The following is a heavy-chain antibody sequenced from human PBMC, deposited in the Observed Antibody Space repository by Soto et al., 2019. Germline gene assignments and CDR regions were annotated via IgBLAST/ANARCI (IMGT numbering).Heavy chain of an antibody. J-gene: IGHJ6*03. CDR2: INHSGST. V-gene: IGHV4-34*01. Sequence: SSETLSLTCAVYGGSFSGYYWSWIRQPPGKGLEWIGEINHSGSTTYNPSLKSRVTISVDTSKNQFSLKLSSVTAADTAVYYCAREPRRGYDWGYYYYYMDVWGKGTTVTVSS. D-gene: IGHD5-12*01. CDR3: AREPRRGYDWGYYYYYMDV. CDR1: GGSFSGYY.